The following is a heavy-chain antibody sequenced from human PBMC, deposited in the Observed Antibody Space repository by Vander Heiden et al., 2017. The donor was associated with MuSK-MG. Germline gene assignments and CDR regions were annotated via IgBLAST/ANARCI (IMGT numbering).Heavy chain of an antibody. V-gene: IGHV3-20*04. CDR2: INWNGGST. D-gene: IGHD5-12*01. CDR1: VFTFDDYG. CDR3: ARAPRPVAYFDY. J-gene: IGHJ4*02. Sequence: EVQLVESGGGVVRPGGSLRLSCSASVFTFDDYGMGWVRQAPGKGLEWVSGINWNGGSTGYADSVKGRFTIARDNAKNSLYLQMNSLRAEDTALYYCARAPRPVAYFDYWGQGTLVTVSS.